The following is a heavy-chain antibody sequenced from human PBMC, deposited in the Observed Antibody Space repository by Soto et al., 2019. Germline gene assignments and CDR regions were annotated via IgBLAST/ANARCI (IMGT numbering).Heavy chain of an antibody. Sequence: EVQLVESGGGLVQPGRSLRLSCAASGFTFDDYAMHWVRQVPGKGLEWVSGINWNSGSIGYGESVKGRFDISRDNAKNSLHLQMNSLSAEDTAFYYCVKDESINWYSGHFRHWGQGTLVTVSS. CDR1: GFTFDDYA. CDR3: VKDESINWYSGHFRH. V-gene: IGHV3-9*01. CDR2: INWNSGSI. D-gene: IGHD6-13*01. J-gene: IGHJ1*01.